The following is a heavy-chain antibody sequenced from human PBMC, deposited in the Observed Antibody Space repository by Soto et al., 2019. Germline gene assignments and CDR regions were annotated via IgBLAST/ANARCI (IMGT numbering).Heavy chain of an antibody. CDR1: GGTFSSYA. V-gene: IGHV1-69*01. Sequence: QVQLVQSGAEVKKPGSSVKVSCKASGGTFSSYAISWVRQAPGQGLEWMGGIIPIFGTANYAQTFQGRVTITADESTSTAYMELSSLRSEDTAVYYCARGKYSSSWYEGGWFDPWGQGTLFTFSS. D-gene: IGHD6-13*01. J-gene: IGHJ5*02. CDR3: ARGKYSSSWYEGGWFDP. CDR2: IIPIFGTA.